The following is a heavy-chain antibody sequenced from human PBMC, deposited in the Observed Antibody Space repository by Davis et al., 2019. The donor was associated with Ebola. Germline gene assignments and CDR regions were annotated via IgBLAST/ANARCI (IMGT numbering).Heavy chain of an antibody. V-gene: IGHV4-59*08. J-gene: IGHJ6*02. CDR3: ARGPIVVVPAAIFHYYYGMDV. CDR1: GGSISSYY. Sequence: SETLSLTCTVSGGSISSYYWSWIRQPPGKGLEWIGYIYYSGSTNYNPSLKSRVTISVDTSKNQFSLKLSSVTAADTAVYYCARGPIVVVPAAIFHYYYGMDVWGQGTTVTVSS. CDR2: IYYSGST. D-gene: IGHD2-2*01.